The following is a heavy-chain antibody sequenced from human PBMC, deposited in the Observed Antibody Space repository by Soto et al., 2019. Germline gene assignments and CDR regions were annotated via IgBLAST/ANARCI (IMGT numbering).Heavy chain of an antibody. V-gene: IGHV3-48*02. D-gene: IGHD3-10*01. J-gene: IGHJ6*02. Sequence: AGCLRLACAACGLRFSNFGMVWVRQAPGKGLEWLSYISSSSGTIYYADSVKGRFTVSRDNARDLLFLQLNRLSDEDTAVYYCAGDFSLARVLAVWGHGTTDTVSS. CDR1: GLRFSNFG. CDR3: AGDFSLARVLAV. CDR2: ISSSSGTI.